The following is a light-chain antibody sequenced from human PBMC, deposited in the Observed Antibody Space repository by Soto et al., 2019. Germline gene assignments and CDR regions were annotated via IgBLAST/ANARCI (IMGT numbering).Light chain of an antibody. Sequence: DSQMTHFPSSLSASVGYRVTITCRASQSISSYLNWYQQKPGKAPKLLIYAASSLQSGVPSRFSGSGSGTDFTLTISSLQPEDFASYYCQQSYSTPPTLGGGTKVEIK. V-gene: IGKV1-39*01. CDR1: QSISSY. CDR3: QQSYSTPPT. CDR2: AAS. J-gene: IGKJ4*01.